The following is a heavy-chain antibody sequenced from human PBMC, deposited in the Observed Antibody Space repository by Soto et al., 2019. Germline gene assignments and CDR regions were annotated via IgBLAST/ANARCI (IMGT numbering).Heavy chain of an antibody. D-gene: IGHD1-26*01. Sequence: QVQLQESGPGLVKPSQTLSLICTVSGDSISSENYFWSWIRQPPGQGLEWVGYISNRGTPYYNPSPKSRVTISLDTSHPRFSLAMYSATPAATAVYSCALGRYWDYWGQGALVTVSS. CDR3: ALGRYWDY. CDR2: ISNRGTP. V-gene: IGHV4-30-4*01. CDR1: GDSISSENYF. J-gene: IGHJ4*02.